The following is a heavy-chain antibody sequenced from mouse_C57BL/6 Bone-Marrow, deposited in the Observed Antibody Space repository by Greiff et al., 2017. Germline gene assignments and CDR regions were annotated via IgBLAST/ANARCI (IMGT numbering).Heavy chain of an antibody. V-gene: IGHV5-15*01. CDR2: ISNLAYSI. J-gene: IGHJ1*03. Sequence: EVQGVESGGGLVQPGGSLKLSCAASGFTFSDYGMAWVRQAPRKGPEWVAFISNLAYSIYYADTVTGRFTISRENAKDTLYLQMSRLRAEETAMYSCERRSKDWYFDVWGTGTTVTVSS. CDR1: GFTFSDYG. D-gene: IGHD1-1*01. CDR3: ERRSKDWYFDV.